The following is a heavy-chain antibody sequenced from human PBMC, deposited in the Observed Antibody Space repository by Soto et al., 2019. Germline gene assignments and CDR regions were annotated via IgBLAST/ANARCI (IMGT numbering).Heavy chain of an antibody. CDR3: SSERIAVAGNLYYYYGMDV. D-gene: IGHD6-19*01. CDR1: GGTFSSYA. CDR2: IIPIFGTA. V-gene: IGHV1-69*06. J-gene: IGHJ6*02. Sequence: GASVKVSCKASGGTFSSYAISWVRQAPGQGLEWMGGIIPIFGTANYAQKFQGRVTITADKSTSTAYMELSILRSEDTAVYYCSSERIAVAGNLYYYYGMDVWGQGTTVTFSS.